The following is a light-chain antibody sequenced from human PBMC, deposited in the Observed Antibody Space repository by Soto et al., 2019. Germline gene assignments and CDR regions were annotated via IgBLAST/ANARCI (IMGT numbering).Light chain of an antibody. J-gene: IGKJ1*01. CDR2: GAS. CDR3: QQYNNWPPVT. V-gene: IGKV3-15*01. Sequence: EIVMTQSPATLSVSPGERATLSCRASQSVSSDLAWYQQKPGQAPRLLIHGASTRATGIPARFSGSGSGTEFTLTISSLQSEDFAVYCCQQYNNWPPVTFGQGTKVEIK. CDR1: QSVSSD.